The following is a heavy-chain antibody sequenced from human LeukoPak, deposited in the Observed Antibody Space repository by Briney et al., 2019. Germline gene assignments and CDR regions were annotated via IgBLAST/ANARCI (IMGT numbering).Heavy chain of an antibody. CDR2: ISSGGSYQ. J-gene: IGHJ4*02. V-gene: IGHV3-21*01. CDR3: SGGASPKVWNS. CDR1: GFTFTTYT. D-gene: IGHD2-21*01. Sequence: TPGGSLRLSCAASGFTFTTYTINWVRQAPGKGLEWVSSISSGGSYQYYADSVKGRFTISRDNAKNSLYLQMNSLRAEDTAVYYCSGGASPKVWNSWGQGTLVTVSS.